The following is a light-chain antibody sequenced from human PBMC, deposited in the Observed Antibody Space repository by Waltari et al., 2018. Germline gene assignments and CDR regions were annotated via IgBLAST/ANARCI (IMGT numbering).Light chain of an antibody. CDR2: QDH. CDR3: QAWDSRTAV. V-gene: IGLV3-1*01. CDR1: NLGTKH. Sequence: SYELAQPPSLSVSPGQTATITCSGANLGTKHVSWYQQKPGQSPILVIFQDHTRPSGIPDRFSGSNSGNTATLTISGTQTMDEADYYCQAWDSRTAVFGGGTRLTVL. J-gene: IGLJ2*01.